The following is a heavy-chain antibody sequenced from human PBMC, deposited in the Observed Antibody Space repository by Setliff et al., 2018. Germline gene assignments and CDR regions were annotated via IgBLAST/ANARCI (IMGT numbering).Heavy chain of an antibody. V-gene: IGHV3-7*01. J-gene: IGHJ3*01. D-gene: IGHD3-22*01. CDR2: IKENGSEK. CDR1: GVTFSNYW. Sequence: GGSLRLSCAASGVTFSNYWMSWVRQAPGRGLEWVANIKENGSEKYYVDSVKGRFTISRDNAKNSLDLQMNNLRDEDTAVYYCARDRWKVIVNRGDDAFDLWGQGTMVTVSS. CDR3: ARDRWKVIVNRGDDAFDL.